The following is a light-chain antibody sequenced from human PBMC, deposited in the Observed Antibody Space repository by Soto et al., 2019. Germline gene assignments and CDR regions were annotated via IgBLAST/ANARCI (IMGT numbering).Light chain of an antibody. CDR1: HTIASVY. V-gene: IGKV3D-20*01. Sequence: IVLTQSPASLPLSPGERATLSCGASHTIASVYLAWYQHKPCLAPRLLIYDTSIMATGIADRFTGSGSGTVFTLTITRLEPEDFVVYDCAPYDTSLTFGGGTTLDIK. J-gene: IGKJ4*01. CDR2: DTS. CDR3: APYDTSLT.